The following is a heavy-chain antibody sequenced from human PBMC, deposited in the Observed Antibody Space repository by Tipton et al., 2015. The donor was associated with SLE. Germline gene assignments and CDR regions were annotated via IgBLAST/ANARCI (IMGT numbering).Heavy chain of an antibody. D-gene: IGHD3-10*01. CDR2: IYTSGST. CDR3: ARVGWDLLWFGEYQPHNWFDP. Sequence: TLSLTCTVSGGSISSGSYYWSWIRQPAGKGLEWMGYIYTSGSTNYNPSRNSRVTISVDTSKNQFSLKLSSVTAADTAVYYCARVGWDLLWFGEYQPHNWFDPWGQGTLVTVSS. J-gene: IGHJ5*02. CDR1: GGSISSGSYY. V-gene: IGHV4-61*09.